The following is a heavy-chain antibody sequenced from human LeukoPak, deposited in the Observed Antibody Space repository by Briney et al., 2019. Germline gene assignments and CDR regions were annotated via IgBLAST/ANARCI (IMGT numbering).Heavy chain of an antibody. Sequence: SVKVSCKASGGTFSSYTISWVRQAPGQGLEWMGGIIPIFGTANYAQKYQGRVTITTDESTSTAYMELSSLRSEDTAVYYCARGSGYSGRNDYWGQGTLVTVSS. CDR1: GGTFSSYT. CDR2: IIPIFGTA. CDR3: ARGSGYSGRNDY. D-gene: IGHD5-12*01. J-gene: IGHJ4*02. V-gene: IGHV1-69*05.